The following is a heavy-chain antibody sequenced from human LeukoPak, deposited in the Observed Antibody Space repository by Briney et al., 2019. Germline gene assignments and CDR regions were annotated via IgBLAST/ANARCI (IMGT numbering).Heavy chain of an antibody. D-gene: IGHD2-2*01. J-gene: IGHJ3*02. CDR1: GFTFHDYG. Sequence: PGGSLRLSCAASGFTFHDYGMSWVRHAPGKGLEWVSGINWNGGITGYADSVKGRFTISRDNAKNSLYLQMNSLRAEDTALYYCARKVGVYCSSTSCYAGAFDIWGQGTMVTVSS. CDR2: INWNGGIT. CDR3: ARKVGVYCSSTSCYAGAFDI. V-gene: IGHV3-20*04.